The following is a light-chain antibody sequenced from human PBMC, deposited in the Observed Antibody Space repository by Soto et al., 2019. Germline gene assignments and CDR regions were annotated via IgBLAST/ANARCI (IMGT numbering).Light chain of an antibody. CDR2: DTS. V-gene: IGKV1-5*01. CDR1: PSISSW. Sequence: DIQMTQSPSTLSASVGDRVTITCRASPSISSWLAWYQQKPGKAPKLLIYDTSSLESGVPSRFSGIGSGTEFTLTISSLQPDDFATYYCQQYNSYSYTFGQGTKLEIK. CDR3: QQYNSYSYT. J-gene: IGKJ2*01.